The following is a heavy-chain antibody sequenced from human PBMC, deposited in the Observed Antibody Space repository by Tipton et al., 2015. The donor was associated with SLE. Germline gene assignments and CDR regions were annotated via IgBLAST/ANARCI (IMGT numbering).Heavy chain of an antibody. CDR3: ARAPGDGSYFDY. CDR2: IWYDGSNK. V-gene: IGHV3-33*01. D-gene: IGHD1-26*01. Sequence: SLRLSCAASGFTFSSYGMHWVRQAPGKGLEWVAVIWYDGSNKYYADSVKGRFTISRDNSKNTLYLQMNSLRAEDTAVYYCARAPGDGSYFDYWGQGTLVTVSS. CDR1: GFTFSSYG. J-gene: IGHJ4*02.